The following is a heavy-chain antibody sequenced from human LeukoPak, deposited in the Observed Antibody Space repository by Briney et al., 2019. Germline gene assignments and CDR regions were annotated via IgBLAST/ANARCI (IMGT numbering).Heavy chain of an antibody. Sequence: SETLSLTCTVSGGSISSYYWSWIRQPPGKGLEWIGYIYYSGSTNYNPSLKSRVTISVDTSKNQFSLKLSSVTAADTAVYYCARGYDSSGYYSRWGQGTLVTVSS. CDR3: ARGYDSSGYYSR. CDR2: IYYSGST. V-gene: IGHV4-59*01. CDR1: GGSISSYY. D-gene: IGHD3-22*01. J-gene: IGHJ4*02.